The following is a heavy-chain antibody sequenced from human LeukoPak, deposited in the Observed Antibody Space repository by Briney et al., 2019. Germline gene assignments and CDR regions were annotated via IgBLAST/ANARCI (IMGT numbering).Heavy chain of an antibody. Sequence: ASVKVSCKASGYTFNGYYIHWVRQAPGQGLEWMGWINPNSGGTNYAQKFQGRVTMTRDTSISTVYMELSSLRSEDTAVYYCARWGSSGWSVPFDYWGQGTLVTVSS. V-gene: IGHV1-2*02. CDR2: INPNSGGT. CDR3: ARWGSSGWSVPFDY. D-gene: IGHD6-19*01. CDR1: GYTFNGYY. J-gene: IGHJ4*02.